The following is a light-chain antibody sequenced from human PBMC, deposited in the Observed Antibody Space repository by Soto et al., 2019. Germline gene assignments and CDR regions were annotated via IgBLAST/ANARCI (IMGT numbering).Light chain of an antibody. Sequence: QAVVTQEPSLTVSPGGTVTLTCASSTGAVTSGYYPNWCQQKPGQAPRALTYSTSNKHSWTPARFSGSLLGGKAALTLSGVQPEAEAEYYCLIYYDGAQVFGGGTNLTVL. J-gene: IGLJ2*01. V-gene: IGLV7-43*01. CDR3: LIYYDGAQV. CDR1: TGAVTSGYY. CDR2: STS.